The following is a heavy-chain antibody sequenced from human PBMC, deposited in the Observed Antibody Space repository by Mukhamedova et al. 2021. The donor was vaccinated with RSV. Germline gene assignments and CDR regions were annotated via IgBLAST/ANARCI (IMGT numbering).Heavy chain of an antibody. CDR3: ARPGSYCSGGGSCFPFGY. J-gene: IGHJ4*02. CDR2: INQDGSET. D-gene: IGHD2-15*01. V-gene: IGHV3-7*01. Sequence: LANINQDGSETKYVDSVKDRFTISRDNAKNSLYLQMNNLRAEDSAVYYCARPGSYCSGGGSCFPFGYWGQGTLVTVSS.